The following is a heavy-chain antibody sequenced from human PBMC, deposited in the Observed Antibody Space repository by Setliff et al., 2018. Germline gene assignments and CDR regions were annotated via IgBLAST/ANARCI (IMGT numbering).Heavy chain of an antibody. CDR2: IYQNGIT. CDR1: GASISTTYYY. V-gene: IGHV4-39*07. J-gene: IGHJ6*03. Sequence: PSETLSLTCSVSGASISTTYYYWDWIRQSPEKGLEWIGTIYQNGITFYNPSLESRVTISIDTSKKSFSLLLTSVTAADTAVYFCARDVGASFWTVYHAVLPMDVWGKGTTVTVSS. CDR3: ARDVGASFWTVYHAVLPMDV. D-gene: IGHD3-3*01.